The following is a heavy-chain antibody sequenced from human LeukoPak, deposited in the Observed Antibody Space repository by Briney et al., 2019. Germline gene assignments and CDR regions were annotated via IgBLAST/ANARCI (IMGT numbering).Heavy chain of an antibody. J-gene: IGHJ4*02. CDR3: ARDSSGWYYFDY. CDR2: IYSGGST. Sequence: GGSLRLSCAASGFIVSSDYMSWVRQAPGKGLEWVSVIYSGGSTFYADSVKGRFTIPRDKSKNTLYLQMNSLRADDTAVYYCARDSSGWYYFDYWGQGSLVTVSS. V-gene: IGHV3-66*02. CDR1: GFIVSSDY. D-gene: IGHD6-19*01.